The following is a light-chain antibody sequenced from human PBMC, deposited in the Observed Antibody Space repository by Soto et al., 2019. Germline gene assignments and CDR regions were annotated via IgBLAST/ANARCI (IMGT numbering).Light chain of an antibody. J-gene: IGKJ1*01. CDR2: AVS. Sequence: DIQMTQSPSSLSASVGDSVTITCRASQSISTYLNWYQQKLGKAPKLLISAVSSLQSGVPSRFSGSGSGTYFTLSISSLQPEDHATYYCQLSDGSWTFGQGTKVDIK. V-gene: IGKV1-39*01. CDR3: QLSDGSWT. CDR1: QSISTY.